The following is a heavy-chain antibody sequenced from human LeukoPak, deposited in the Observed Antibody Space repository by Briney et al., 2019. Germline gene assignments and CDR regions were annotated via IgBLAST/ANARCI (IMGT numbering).Heavy chain of an antibody. J-gene: IGHJ4*02. CDR2: IWYDGSNK. CDR3: GKPPRGYCSGGSCYPDY. CDR1: GFTFSSYG. D-gene: IGHD2-15*01. V-gene: IGHV3-33*06. Sequence: GGSLRLSCAASGFTFSSYGMHWVRQAPGKGLEWVAVIWYDGSNKYYADSVKGRFTISRDNSKNTLYLQMNSLRAEDTAVYYCGKPPRGYCSGGSCYPDYWGQGTLVTVSS.